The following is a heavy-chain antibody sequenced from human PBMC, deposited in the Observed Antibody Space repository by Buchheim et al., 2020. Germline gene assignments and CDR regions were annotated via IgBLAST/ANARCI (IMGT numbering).Heavy chain of an antibody. V-gene: IGHV3-48*01. CDR2: ISAIDNSI. J-gene: IGHJ4*02. CDR1: GFNFRNYN. CDR3: ARGGFTH. Sequence: EVQLVESGGGLVQPGGSLRLSCAASGFNFRNYNMNWVRRAPGKGLEWVAYISAIDNSIYYADSVKGRFTISRDNAKSSLHLLMSNLRVEDTAVYYCARGGFTHWGQGSL.